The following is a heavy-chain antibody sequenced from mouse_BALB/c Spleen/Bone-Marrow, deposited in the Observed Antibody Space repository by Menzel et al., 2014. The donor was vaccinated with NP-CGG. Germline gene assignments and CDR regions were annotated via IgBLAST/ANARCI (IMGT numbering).Heavy chain of an antibody. CDR1: GFTFTDNY. Sequence: ELQVVESGGGLVQPGGSLRLSCATSGFTFTDNYMTWVRQPPGKALEWLGFIRNKANGYTTEYSASVKGRFTISRDNSQSILYLQMNTLRAEDSATYYCARDSDWFAYWGQGTLVTVSA. V-gene: IGHV7-3*02. CDR2: IRNKANGYTT. CDR3: ARDSDWFAY. J-gene: IGHJ3*01.